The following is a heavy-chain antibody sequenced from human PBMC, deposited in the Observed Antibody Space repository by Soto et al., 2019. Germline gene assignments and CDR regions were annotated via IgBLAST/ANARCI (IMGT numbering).Heavy chain of an antibody. Sequence: SETLCLTCAVYGGSFSGYYWSWIRQPPGKGLEWIGEINHSGSTNYNPSLKSRVTISVDTSKNQFSLKLSSVTAADTAVYYCARGYYDFWSGPSPFDPWGQGTLVTVS. D-gene: IGHD3-3*01. V-gene: IGHV4-34*01. CDR3: ARGYYDFWSGPSPFDP. J-gene: IGHJ5*02. CDR1: GGSFSGYY. CDR2: INHSGST.